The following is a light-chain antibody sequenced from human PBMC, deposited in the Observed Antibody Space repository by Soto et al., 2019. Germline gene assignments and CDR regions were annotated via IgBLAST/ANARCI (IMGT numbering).Light chain of an antibody. J-gene: IGLJ3*02. V-gene: IGLV2-14*01. CDR1: NSDVGAYNY. Sequence: QSALTQPASVSGSPGQSITISCTGSNSDVGAYNYVSWYQQHPGKAPKLIIYEVNNRPSGVSHRFSGSKSGNTASLTISGLQADDAADYYCASYPISSTRVFGGGTKLTVL. CDR3: ASYPISSTRV. CDR2: EVN.